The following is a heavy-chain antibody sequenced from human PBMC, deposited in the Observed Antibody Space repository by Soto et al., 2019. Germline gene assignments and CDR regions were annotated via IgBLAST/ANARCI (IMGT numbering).Heavy chain of an antibody. V-gene: IGHV4-59*01. CDR3: ARDLRRGFDY. J-gene: IGHJ4*02. D-gene: IGHD2-15*01. CDR1: GGSISSYY. CDR2: IYYSGST. Sequence: QVQLQESGPGLVKPSETLSLTCTVSGGSISSYYWSWIRQPPGKGLEWIGYIYYSGSTNYNPSLKSRVTISVDTSKNQFSLKLSSVTAADTAVYYCARDLRRGFDYWGQGTLVTVSS.